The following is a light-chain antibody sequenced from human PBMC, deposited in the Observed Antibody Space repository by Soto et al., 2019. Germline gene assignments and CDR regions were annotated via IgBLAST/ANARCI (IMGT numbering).Light chain of an antibody. CDR3: QQQYSTPSYT. CDR2: AAS. Sequence: DIQMTQSPSSLSASVGDRVTITCRASQSISSYLNWYQQKPGKAPKLLIYAASSLQSGVPSRFIGSGAGADVFLTISSLQQEDFSASYCQQQYSTPSYTFGQGTKLEIK. V-gene: IGKV1-39*01. CDR1: QSISSY. J-gene: IGKJ2*01.